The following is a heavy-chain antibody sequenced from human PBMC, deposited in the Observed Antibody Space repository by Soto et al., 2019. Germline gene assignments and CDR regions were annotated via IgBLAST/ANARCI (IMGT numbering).Heavy chain of an antibody. CDR3: ARLGSIVAAVTYDY. V-gene: IGHV3-11*01. Sequence: PGGSLRLSCAASGFTFSDYYMTWIRQAPGKGLEWVSYISGDGSTTHYSDSVMGRFITSRDNAKNSLYLQMNSLSAGDTAVFYCARLGSIVAAVTYDYWGQGTLVTVSS. D-gene: IGHD5-12*01. CDR1: GFTFSDYY. J-gene: IGHJ4*02. CDR2: ISGDGSTT.